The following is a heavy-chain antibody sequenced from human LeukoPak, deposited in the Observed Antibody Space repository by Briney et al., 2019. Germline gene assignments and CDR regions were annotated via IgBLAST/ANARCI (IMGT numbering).Heavy chain of an antibody. V-gene: IGHV1-18*01. CDR2: MSAYNANT. D-gene: IGHD2-2*01. Sequence: GASVKVSCKASGYTFTSYGIIWVRQAPGQGLEWMGWMSAYNANTNYAQKFQGRVTMTTDTSTSTAYMEVRSLRSDDTAVYYCARDVCSTTSCYFGYFDYWGQGTLVTVSS. J-gene: IGHJ4*02. CDR3: ARDVCSTTSCYFGYFDY. CDR1: GYTFTSYG.